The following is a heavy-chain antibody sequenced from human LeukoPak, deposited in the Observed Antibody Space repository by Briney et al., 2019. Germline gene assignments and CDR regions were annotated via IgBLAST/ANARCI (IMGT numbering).Heavy chain of an antibody. CDR1: GDSLSSNSAA. J-gene: IGHJ5*02. Sequence: SQTLSLTCALSGDSLSSNSAAWNWIRQSPSRGLEWLGRTYYRSKWYNDYAVSVKSRITINPDTSKNQFSLQLNSVTPEDTAVYYCARDLGYNWNDGWFDPWGQGTLVTVSS. V-gene: IGHV6-1*01. CDR3: ARDLGYNWNDGWFDP. D-gene: IGHD1-1*01. CDR2: TYYRSKWYN.